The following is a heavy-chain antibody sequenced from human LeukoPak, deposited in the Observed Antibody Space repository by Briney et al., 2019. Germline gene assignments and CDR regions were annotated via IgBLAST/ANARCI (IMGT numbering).Heavy chain of an antibody. CDR1: GFTFTSSA. Sequence: SVKVSCKASGFTFTSSAVQWVRQARGQRLEWIGWVVVGSGNTNYAQKFQERVTITRDMSTSTAYMELSSLRSEDTAVYYCAARNAYGDYTLYFDYWGQGTLVTDSS. J-gene: IGHJ4*02. CDR2: VVVGSGNT. D-gene: IGHD4-17*01. V-gene: IGHV1-58*01. CDR3: AARNAYGDYTLYFDY.